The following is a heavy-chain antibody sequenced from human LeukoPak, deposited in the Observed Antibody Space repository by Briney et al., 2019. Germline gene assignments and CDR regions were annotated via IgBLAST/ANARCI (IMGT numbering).Heavy chain of an antibody. Sequence: GGSLRLSCAASGFTFSNSWMSWVRQAPGKGLEWVANINQDGSEKYSVDSVKGRFTISRDNAKNSLYLQMNSLRADDTAVYYCARSNSNYPYYFDYWGQGTLVTVSS. CDR3: ARSNSNYPYYFDY. J-gene: IGHJ4*02. CDR1: GFTFSNSW. D-gene: IGHD4-11*01. CDR2: INQDGSEK. V-gene: IGHV3-7*01.